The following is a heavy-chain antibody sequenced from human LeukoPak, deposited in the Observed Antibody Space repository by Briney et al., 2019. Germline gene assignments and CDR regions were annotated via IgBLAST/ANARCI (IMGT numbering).Heavy chain of an antibody. V-gene: IGHV4-39*01. CDR2: IYYSGST. D-gene: IGHD3-10*01. J-gene: IGHJ4*02. Sequence: SETLSLTCTVSGGSISSSSYYWGWIRHPPGKGLEWIGSIYYSGSTYYNPSLKSRVTISVDTSKNQFSLKLSSVTAADTAVYYCARHKLYGSGSYCYFDYWGQGTLVTVSS. CDR1: GGSISSSSYY. CDR3: ARHKLYGSGSYCYFDY.